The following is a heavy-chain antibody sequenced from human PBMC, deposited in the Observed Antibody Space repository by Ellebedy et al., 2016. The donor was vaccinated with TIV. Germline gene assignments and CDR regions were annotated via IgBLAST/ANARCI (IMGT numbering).Heavy chain of an antibody. Sequence: ASVKVSCKASGGTFGRYTISWVRQAPGQGLEWMGGIIPIFGTTNYAQKFQGRVAITADESTSTVYMQLSSLRSEDTAMYYCARDNHYYVQYFQQWGQGTLVTVSS. CDR2: IIPIFGTT. CDR1: GGTFGRYT. D-gene: IGHD3-10*02. J-gene: IGHJ1*01. CDR3: ARDNHYYVQYFQQ. V-gene: IGHV1-69*13.